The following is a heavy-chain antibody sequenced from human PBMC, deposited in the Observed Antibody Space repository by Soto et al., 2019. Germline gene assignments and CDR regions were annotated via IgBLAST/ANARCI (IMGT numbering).Heavy chain of an antibody. D-gene: IGHD6-19*01. Sequence: QVQLQESGPGLVKPSETLSLTCTVSGGSISGYYWSWIRQPPGKGLEWIGYVYYSGSTNYNPSLKSRVIISVDTSKNQFSLELNSVTAADTAVYYCARGRQWLDDWGQGTLVTVSS. CDR1: GGSISGYY. CDR3: ARGRQWLDD. V-gene: IGHV4-59*01. J-gene: IGHJ4*02. CDR2: VYYSGST.